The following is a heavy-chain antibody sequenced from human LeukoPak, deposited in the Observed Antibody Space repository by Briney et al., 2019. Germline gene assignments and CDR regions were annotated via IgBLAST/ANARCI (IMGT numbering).Heavy chain of an antibody. V-gene: IGHV1-46*01. D-gene: IGHD5-18*01. CDR3: ARALPHRRLMDTTMEQHWFDP. CDR1: GYIFTSYF. J-gene: IGHJ5*02. Sequence: EASVTVSCKASGYIFTSYFMHWVRQAPEQGLESMGLINPSGGSTRYAQKFQGRVTMTRDMSTSTVYMELSSLRSEDTAVYYCARALPHRRLMDTTMEQHWFDPWGQGTLVTVSS. CDR2: INPSGGST.